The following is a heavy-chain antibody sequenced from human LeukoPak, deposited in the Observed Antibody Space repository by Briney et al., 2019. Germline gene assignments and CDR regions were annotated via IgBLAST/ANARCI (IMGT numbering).Heavy chain of an antibody. Sequence: GSLRLSCSASGFTFSSYAMHWVRQAPGKGLEYVSAISSNGDSTYYADSVKGRFTISRDNSKNTLYLQMSSLRAEDTAVYYCVRASSSGYYYYGMDVWGQGTTVTVSS. CDR2: ISSNGDST. D-gene: IGHD6-6*01. CDR3: VRASSSGYYYYGMDV. V-gene: IGHV3-64D*09. J-gene: IGHJ6*02. CDR1: GFTFSSYA.